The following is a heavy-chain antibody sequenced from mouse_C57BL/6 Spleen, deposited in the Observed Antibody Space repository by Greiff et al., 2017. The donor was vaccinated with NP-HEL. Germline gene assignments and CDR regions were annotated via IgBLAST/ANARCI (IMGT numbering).Heavy chain of an antibody. CDR2: IAPVTGGT. J-gene: IGHJ1*03. CDR1: GYTFTDYE. D-gene: IGHD1-1*01. Sequence: VQLQQSGAELVRPGASVTLSCKASGYTFTDYEMHWVKQTPVHGLEWIGAIAPVTGGTSYNQKFKGTAILTADKASSTAYMELRSLTSEDSAVYYCTRGLGSSPYFDVWGTGTTVTVSS. CDR3: TRGLGSSPYFDV. V-gene: IGHV1-15*01.